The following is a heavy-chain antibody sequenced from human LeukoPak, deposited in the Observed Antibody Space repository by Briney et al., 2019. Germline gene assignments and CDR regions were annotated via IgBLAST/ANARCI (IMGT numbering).Heavy chain of an antibody. D-gene: IGHD3-22*01. CDR3: ARRPSGSDAFDI. CDR2: IYYSGST. J-gene: IGHJ3*02. CDR1: GDSISSYY. Sequence: SENLSLTRTVPGDSISSYYWSWIRQSPGKRPAWIGFIYYSGSTNYNPSLKSRVTISIDTSKNQFSLKLSSVTAPDTAVYYCARRPSGSDAFDIWGQGTMVTVSS. V-gene: IGHV4-59*08.